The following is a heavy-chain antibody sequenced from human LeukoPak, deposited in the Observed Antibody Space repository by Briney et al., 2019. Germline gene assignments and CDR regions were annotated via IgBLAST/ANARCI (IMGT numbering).Heavy chain of an antibody. D-gene: IGHD2-15*01. V-gene: IGHV3-33*01. Sequence: GRSLRLSCAASGFTFSNYGMHWVRQAPGKGLEWVAVIWYDGSNKYYADSVKGRFTISRDNSKNTLYLQMNSLRAEDTAVYYCARQEVVEDTFDIWGQGTMVTVSS. CDR3: ARQEVVEDTFDI. J-gene: IGHJ3*02. CDR2: IWYDGSNK. CDR1: GFTFSNYG.